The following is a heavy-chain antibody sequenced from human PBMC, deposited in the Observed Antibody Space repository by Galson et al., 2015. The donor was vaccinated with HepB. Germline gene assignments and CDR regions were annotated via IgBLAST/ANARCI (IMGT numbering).Heavy chain of an antibody. D-gene: IGHD1-1*01. CDR3: AKEGDNNNFYRWAAY. V-gene: IGHV3-23*01. CDR2: LSGTDGIT. CDR1: GFTFSSYA. Sequence: SLRLSCAASGFTFSSYAMNWVRQAPGQGLEWVAGLSGTDGITRYADSVKGRFTISRDNSKNTLYMQLNSLRGEDTAVYLCAKEGDNNNFYRWAAYWGQGTLVTVS. J-gene: IGHJ4*02.